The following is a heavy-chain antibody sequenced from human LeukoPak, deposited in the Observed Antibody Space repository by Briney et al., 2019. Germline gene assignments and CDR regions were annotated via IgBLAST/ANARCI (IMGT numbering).Heavy chain of an antibody. D-gene: IGHD3-22*01. CDR1: GYSISSGYY. Sequence: PSETLSLTCTVSGYSISSGYYWGWIRQPPGKGLEWIGSIYHSGSTYYNPSLKSRVTISVDTSKNQFSLKLSSVTAADTAVYYCARNWRSRVLDPKYYYDSSGYVWPAFDIWGQGTMVTVSS. CDR2: IYHSGST. J-gene: IGHJ3*02. V-gene: IGHV4-38-2*02. CDR3: ARNWRSRVLDPKYYYDSSGYVWPAFDI.